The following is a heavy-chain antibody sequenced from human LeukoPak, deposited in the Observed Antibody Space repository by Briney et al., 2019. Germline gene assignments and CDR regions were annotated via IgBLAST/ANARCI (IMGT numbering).Heavy chain of an antibody. CDR3: AKATGYLL. Sequence: GGSLRLSCAASGFTFSSYGMHWVRQAPGKGLEWVAFIRYDGINKYYADSVRGRFTISRDNSKNTLYLQMNSLRAEDTAVYYCAKATGYLLWGQGTLVTVSS. CDR2: IRYDGINK. J-gene: IGHJ4*02. D-gene: IGHD1-14*01. CDR1: GFTFSSYG. V-gene: IGHV3-30*02.